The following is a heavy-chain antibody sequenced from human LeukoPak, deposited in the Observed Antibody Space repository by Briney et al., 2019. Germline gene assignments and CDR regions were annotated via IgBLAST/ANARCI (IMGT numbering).Heavy chain of an antibody. Sequence: GESLKISCKGSGYSFTSYWIGWVRQMPGKGLEWIGIIYPGDSDTRYSPSFQGQVTISADKSISTAYLQWSSLKASDTAMYYCARQIIALGYCSGGSCSLFDPWGQGTLVTVSP. CDR3: ARQIIALGYCSGGSCSLFDP. D-gene: IGHD2-15*01. J-gene: IGHJ5*02. CDR1: GYSFTSYW. V-gene: IGHV5-51*01. CDR2: IYPGDSDT.